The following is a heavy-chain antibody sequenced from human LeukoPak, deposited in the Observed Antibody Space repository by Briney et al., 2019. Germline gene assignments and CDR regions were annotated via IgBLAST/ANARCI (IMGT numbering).Heavy chain of an antibody. J-gene: IGHJ4*02. CDR3: ARDDYDSSGYYSGAFGY. V-gene: IGHV3-30-3*01. CDR2: ISYDGSNK. D-gene: IGHD3-22*01. Sequence: GRSLRLSCAASGFTFSSYAMHWVRQAPGKGLEWVAVISYDGSNKYYADSVKGRFTISRDNSKNTLYLQMNSLRAKDTAVYYCARDDYDSSGYYSGAFGYWGQGTLVTVSS. CDR1: GFTFSSYA.